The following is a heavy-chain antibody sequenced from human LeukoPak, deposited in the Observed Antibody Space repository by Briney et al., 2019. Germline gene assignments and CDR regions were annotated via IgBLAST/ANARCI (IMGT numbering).Heavy chain of an antibody. J-gene: IGHJ6*03. Sequence: GGSLRLSCAASGFTFSSYWMHWVRQAPGKGLVWVSRIKSDGSTNYADSVKGRFTISRDNAKNTLYLQMNSLRAEDTAVYYCASRSAGLQSDYYYYMDVWGKGTTVTVSS. D-gene: IGHD4-11*01. CDR2: IKSDGST. CDR1: GFTFSSYW. CDR3: ASRSAGLQSDYYYYMDV. V-gene: IGHV3-74*01.